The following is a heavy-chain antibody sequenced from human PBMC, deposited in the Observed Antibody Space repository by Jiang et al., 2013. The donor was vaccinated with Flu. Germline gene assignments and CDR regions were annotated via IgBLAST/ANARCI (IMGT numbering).Heavy chain of an antibody. CDR1: GDSISSGDSY. D-gene: IGHD2-2*01. CDR2: IFYSGST. Sequence: GLVKPSETLSLTCSVSGDSISSGDSYWAWIRQPPGKGLEWIGSIFYSGSTYYNPSLKSRVTISVDTSKDQFSLKLTSVTAADTAVYYCAREFCSTSNCFAASDYWGQGTLVTVSS. V-gene: IGHV4-39*01. J-gene: IGHJ4*02. CDR3: AREFCSTSNCFAASDY.